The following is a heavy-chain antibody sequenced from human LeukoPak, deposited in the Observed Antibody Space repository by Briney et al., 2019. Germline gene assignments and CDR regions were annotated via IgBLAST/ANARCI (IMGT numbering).Heavy chain of an antibody. CDR3: ARGKNGYSSSWYTRGYYYYMDV. CDR1: GGTFSSYA. Sequence: SVKVSCKASGGTFSSYAISWVRQAPGQGLEWMGGIIPIFGTANYAQKFQGRVTITADESTSTAYMELSSLRSEDTAVYYCARGKNGYSSSWYTRGYYYYMDVWGKGTTVTVSS. CDR2: IIPIFGTA. J-gene: IGHJ6*03. D-gene: IGHD6-13*01. V-gene: IGHV1-69*13.